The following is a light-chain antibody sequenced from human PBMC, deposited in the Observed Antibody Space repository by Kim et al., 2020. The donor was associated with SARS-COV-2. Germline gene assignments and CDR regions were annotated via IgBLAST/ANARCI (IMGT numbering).Light chain of an antibody. Sequence: EIVMTQSPVTLSVSPGERATLSCRASQSVSSNLAWYQQKPGQAPRPLIYGASTRATGIPARFSGSGSGTEFTLTISSLQSEDFAVYYCQQYNNWPPYTFGQGTKLEI. V-gene: IGKV3-15*01. CDR2: GAS. CDR1: QSVSSN. CDR3: QQYNNWPPYT. J-gene: IGKJ2*01.